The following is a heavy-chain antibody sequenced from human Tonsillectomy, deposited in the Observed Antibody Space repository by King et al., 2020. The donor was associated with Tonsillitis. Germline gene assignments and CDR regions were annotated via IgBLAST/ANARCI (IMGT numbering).Heavy chain of an antibody. D-gene: IGHD3-22*01. CDR2: IYYSGST. CDR3: ARQGPIVVVITESTYWFDP. J-gene: IGHJ5*02. CDR1: GGPISSSSYY. V-gene: IGHV4-39*01. Sequence: QLQELGPRLVKPSETLSLTCTVSGGPISSSSYYWGWIRQPPGKGLEWIGSIYYSGSTYYNPSLKSRVTISVDTSKNQFSLKLSSVTAADTAVYYCARQGPIVVVITESTYWFDPWGQGTLVTVSS.